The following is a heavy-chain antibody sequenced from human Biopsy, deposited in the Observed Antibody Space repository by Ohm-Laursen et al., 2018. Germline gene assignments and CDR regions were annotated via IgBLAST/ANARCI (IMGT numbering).Heavy chain of an antibody. CDR3: ARGRRHCSGTCSRWYFDL. V-gene: IGHV1-2*02. CDR2: INPKSGDT. J-gene: IGHJ2*01. CDR1: GYTFTAFS. D-gene: IGHD2-2*01. Sequence: ATVKISCKPSGYTFTAFSVHWLRQAPGQGLEWMGWINPKSGDTDYPQNFQGRVSMTRDTSISTAYMDLSRLRSDDTAVYYCARGRRHCSGTCSRWYFDLWGRGTLVTVSS.